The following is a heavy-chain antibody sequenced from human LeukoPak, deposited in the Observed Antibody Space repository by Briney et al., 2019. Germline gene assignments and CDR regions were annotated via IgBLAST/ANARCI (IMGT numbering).Heavy chain of an antibody. CDR1: GDSISSSSYF. V-gene: IGHV4-31*03. J-gene: IGHJ4*02. CDR3: AREKNPFEDSSGYIDY. CDR2: IYYSGST. D-gene: IGHD3-22*01. Sequence: PSETLSLTCTVSGDSISSSSYFWGWIRQPPGKGLEWIGYIYYSGSTYYNPSLKSRVTISVDTSKNQFSLKLSSVTAADTAVYYCAREKNPFEDSSGYIDYWGQGTLVTVSS.